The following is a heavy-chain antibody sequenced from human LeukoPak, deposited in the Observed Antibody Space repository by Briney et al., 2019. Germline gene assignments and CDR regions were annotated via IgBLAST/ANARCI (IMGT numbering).Heavy chain of an antibody. CDR1: GGSISSSNW. J-gene: IGHJ4*02. D-gene: IGHD6-19*01. V-gene: IGHV4-4*02. CDR2: IYHSGST. CDR3: AISRGWYRELDY. Sequence: SGTLSLTCAVSGGSISSSNWWSWVRQPPGKGLEWIGEIYHSGSTNYNPSLKSRVTISVDKSKNQFPLKLSSVTAADTAVYYCAISRGWYRELDYWGQGTLVTVSS.